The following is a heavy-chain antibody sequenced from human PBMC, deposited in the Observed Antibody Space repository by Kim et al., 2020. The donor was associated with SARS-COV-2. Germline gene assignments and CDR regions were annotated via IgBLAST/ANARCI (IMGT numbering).Heavy chain of an antibody. CDR3: ARGGSKYYDFWSGYHTPDV. D-gene: IGHD3-3*01. J-gene: IGHJ6*02. Sequence: SRVTISVDTSKNQFSLKLSSVTAADTAVYYCARGGSKYYDFWSGYHTPDVWGQGTTVTVSS. V-gene: IGHV4-34*01.